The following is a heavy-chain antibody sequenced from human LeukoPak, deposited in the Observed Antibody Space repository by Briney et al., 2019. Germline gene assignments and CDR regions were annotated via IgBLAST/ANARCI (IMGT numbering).Heavy chain of an antibody. CDR2: TYYRPKFNT. V-gene: IGHV6-1*01. Sequence: SQTLSLTCAISGDSLSNNNVAWNWIRQSPSRGLEWLGRTYYRPKFNTDYAVSVKSRIAINSDTSKNRFSLQLNSVTPEDTGVYYCARGSHSGFDYWGQGTLVTVSS. D-gene: IGHD3-10*01. CDR1: GDSLSNNNVA. CDR3: ARGSHSGFDY. J-gene: IGHJ4*02.